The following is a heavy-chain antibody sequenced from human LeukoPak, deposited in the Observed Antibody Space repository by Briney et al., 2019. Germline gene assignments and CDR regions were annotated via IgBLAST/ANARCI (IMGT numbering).Heavy chain of an antibody. V-gene: IGHV1-18*04. D-gene: IGHD3-16*02. J-gene: IGHJ5*02. CDR1: GYTYTSYG. Sequence: GASVKVSCKASGYTYTSYGISWVRQAPGQGLEGMGWSSAYNGNTNYGQKLQGRVTMTTDTSTSTAYMELRSLRSDDTAVYYCARDSAFGEVIANNWFDPWGQGTLVTVSS. CDR2: SSAYNGNT. CDR3: ARDSAFGEVIANNWFDP.